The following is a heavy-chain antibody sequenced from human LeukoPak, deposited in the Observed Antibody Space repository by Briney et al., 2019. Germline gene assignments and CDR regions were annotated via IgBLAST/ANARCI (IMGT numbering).Heavy chain of an antibody. D-gene: IGHD3-3*01. CDR3: AREGSDFWSGYSKGYFDY. CDR1: GFTFSSYS. CDR2: IGSSVSTR. Sequence: GGSLRLSCAVSGFTFSSYSMNWVRRAPGKGLEWVSYIGSSVSTRYYADAVKGRFTISRDNGKHSLYLQMNSLRAEDTAVYYCAREGSDFWSGYSKGYFDYWGQGTLVTVSS. J-gene: IGHJ4*02. V-gene: IGHV3-48*01.